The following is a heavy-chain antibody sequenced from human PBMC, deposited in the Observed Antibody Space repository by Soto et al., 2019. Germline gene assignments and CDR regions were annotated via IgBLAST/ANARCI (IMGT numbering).Heavy chain of an antibody. J-gene: IGHJ6*02. CDR1: GFTFSSYW. Sequence: GGSLRLSCAASGFTFSSYWMSWVRQAPGKGLEWVANIKQDGSEKYYVDSVKGRFTISRDNAKNSLYLQMNSLRAEDTAVYYCASDSSSERYYYYGMDVWGQGTTVTVSS. CDR2: IKQDGSEK. V-gene: IGHV3-7*03. CDR3: ASDSSSERYYYYGMDV. D-gene: IGHD6-6*01.